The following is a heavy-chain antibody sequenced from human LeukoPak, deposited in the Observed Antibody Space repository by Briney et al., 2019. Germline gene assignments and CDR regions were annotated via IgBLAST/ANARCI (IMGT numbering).Heavy chain of an antibody. CDR3: AREGQLWPRDHWYFDL. D-gene: IGHD5-18*01. V-gene: IGHV4-59*01. CDR1: GGSISSYY. Sequence: SETLSLTCTVSGGSISSYYWSWIRQPPGKGLEWIGYIYYSGSTNYNPSLKSRVTISVDTSKNQFSLKLSSVTAADTAVYYCAREGQLWPRDHWYFDLWGRGTLATVSS. J-gene: IGHJ2*01. CDR2: IYYSGST.